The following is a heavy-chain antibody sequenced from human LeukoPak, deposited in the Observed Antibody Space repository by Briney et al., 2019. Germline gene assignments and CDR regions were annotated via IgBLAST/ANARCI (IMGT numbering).Heavy chain of an antibody. Sequence: SETLSLTCAVYGGSFSGYYWSWIRQPPGKGLEWIGEINHSGSTNYNPSLKSRVTISVDTSKNQFSLKLTSVTAADTALYYCARDKGPYWYFDLWGRGTLVTVSS. J-gene: IGHJ2*01. V-gene: IGHV4-34*01. CDR1: GGSFSGYY. CDR2: INHSGST. CDR3: ARDKGPYWYFDL.